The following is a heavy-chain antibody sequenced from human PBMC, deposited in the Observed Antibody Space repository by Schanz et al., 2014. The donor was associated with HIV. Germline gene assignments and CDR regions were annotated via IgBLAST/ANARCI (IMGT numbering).Heavy chain of an antibody. V-gene: IGHV3-23*04. CDR1: GFTLSSYS. CDR3: AREREESLAYYYYGMDV. J-gene: IGHJ6*02. CDR2: ISGGGAGT. D-gene: IGHD1-26*01. Sequence: EVQLVESGGGLVKPGGSLRLSCAASGFTLSSYSMNWVRQAPGKGLEWVSAISGGGAGTYYADSVKGRLTISRDNSKNTLYLQMNSLRAEDTAVYYCAREREESLAYYYYGMDVWGQGTAVTVSS.